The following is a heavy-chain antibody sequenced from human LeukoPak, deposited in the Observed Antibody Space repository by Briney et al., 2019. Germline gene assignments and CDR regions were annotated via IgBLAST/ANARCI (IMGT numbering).Heavy chain of an antibody. J-gene: IGHJ3*02. CDR2: IYYSGST. V-gene: IGHV4-31*03. Sequence: ASETLSLTCTVSGGSISSGGYYWSWIRQHPGKGLEWIGYIYYSGSTYYNPSLKSRVTMSVDTSKNQFSLKLSSVTAADTAVYYCARELGLSPRLELGAFDIWGQGTMVTVSS. CDR3: ARELGLSPRLELGAFDI. CDR1: GGSISSGGYY. D-gene: IGHD1-7*01.